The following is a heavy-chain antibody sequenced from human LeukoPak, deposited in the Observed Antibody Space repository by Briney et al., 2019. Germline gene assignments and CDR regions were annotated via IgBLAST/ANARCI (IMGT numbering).Heavy chain of an antibody. CDR3: VRDEGGYSGTYYGYFDY. V-gene: IGHV1-2*02. D-gene: IGHD1-26*01. Sequence: ASVKVSCKSSGYTFIGYYIHWVRQAPGQGLEWMGWINPNSGGTNYAQKFQGRVTVTRDTSFSTAYMELNTLRSDDTAAYYCVRDEGGYSGTYYGYFDYWGQGTLVIVSS. J-gene: IGHJ4*02. CDR2: INPNSGGT. CDR1: GYTFIGYY.